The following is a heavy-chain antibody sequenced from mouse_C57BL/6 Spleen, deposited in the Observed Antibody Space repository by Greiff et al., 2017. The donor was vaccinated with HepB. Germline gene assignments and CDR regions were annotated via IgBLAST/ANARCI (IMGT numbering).Heavy chain of an antibody. V-gene: IGHV1-81*01. CDR2: IYPRSGNT. D-gene: IGHD2-2*01. CDR3: ARDGGYDGGDYAMDY. CDR1: GYTFTSYG. J-gene: IGHJ4*01. Sequence: QVQLQQSGAELARPGASVKLSCKASGYTFTSYGISWVKQRTGQGLEWIGEIYPRSGNTYYNEKFKGKATLTADKSSSTAYMELRSLTSEDSAVYFCARDGGYDGGDYAMDYWGQGTSVTVSS.